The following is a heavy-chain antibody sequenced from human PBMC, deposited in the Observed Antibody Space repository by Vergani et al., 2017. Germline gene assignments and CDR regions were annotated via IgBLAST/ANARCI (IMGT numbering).Heavy chain of an antibody. Sequence: EVQLLESGGGLVQPGGSLRLSCAASGFTFSTYDMIWVRQGPGKGLEWVSAMSGSGDKTYYPDPVKGRVTISRDKSKNTLCLQMNSLSVENTAVYNCAKMLWGGGRYLCDHWGPGTLVGVSS. D-gene: IGHD1-26*01. J-gene: IGHJ4*02. V-gene: IGHV3-23*01. CDR2: MSGSGDKT. CDR1: GFTFSTYD. CDR3: AKMLWGGGRYLCDH.